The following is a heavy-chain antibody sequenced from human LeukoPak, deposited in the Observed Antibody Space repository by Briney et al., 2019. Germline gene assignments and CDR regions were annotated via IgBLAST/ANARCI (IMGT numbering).Heavy chain of an antibody. Sequence: GGSLRLSCAASGFTFSSYGMHWVRQAPGKGLEWVAVISYDGSNKYYADSVKGRFTISRDNSKNTLYLQMNSLRAEDTAVYYCARRPLKQTNWGWYYYYGMDVWGQGTTVTVSS. J-gene: IGHJ6*02. CDR1: GFTFSSYG. CDR3: ARRPLKQTNWGWYYYYGMDV. V-gene: IGHV3-30*03. CDR2: ISYDGSNK. D-gene: IGHD7-27*01.